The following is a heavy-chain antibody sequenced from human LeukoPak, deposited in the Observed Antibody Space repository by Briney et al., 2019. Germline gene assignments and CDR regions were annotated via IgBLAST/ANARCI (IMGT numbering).Heavy chain of an antibody. V-gene: IGHV4-38-2*01. CDR3: ARAVAQWLVSDAFDI. CDR2: IYHSGST. D-gene: IGHD6-19*01. CDR1: GYSISSGYY. J-gene: IGHJ3*02. Sequence: SETLSLTCAVSGYSISSGYYWGWIRQPPGKGLEWIGSIYHSGSTYYIPSLKSRVTISVDTSKNQFSLKLSSVTAAVTAVYYCARAVAQWLVSDAFDIWGQGTMVTVSS.